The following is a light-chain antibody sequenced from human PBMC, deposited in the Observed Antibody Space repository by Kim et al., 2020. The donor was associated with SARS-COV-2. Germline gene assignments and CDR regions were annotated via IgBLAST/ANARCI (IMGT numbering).Light chain of an antibody. CDR2: AVS. J-gene: IGLJ3*02. CDR1: SSGVGGYNY. V-gene: IGLV2-14*03. CDR3: SSYTSSSAWV. Sequence: GQWISISCTGTSSGVGGYNYVSWYQQLPGKAPKLMIYAVSKRPSGVSNRLSGSKSGNTASLTISGLQTEDEADYYCSSYTSSSAWVFGGGTQLTVL.